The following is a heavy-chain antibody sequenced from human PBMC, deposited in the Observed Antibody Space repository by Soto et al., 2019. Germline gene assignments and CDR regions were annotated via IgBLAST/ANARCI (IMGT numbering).Heavy chain of an antibody. J-gene: IGHJ3*02. Sequence: GGSLRLSCAASGFTFSSHWMHWVRQAPGKGLEWVSAISGSGGTTYYADSVKGRFTFSRDNSKNTLYLQMNSLRAEDTAVYYCAKTANGWFSAFDIWGQGTMVTVSS. CDR2: ISGSGGTT. CDR3: AKTANGWFSAFDI. V-gene: IGHV3-23*01. CDR1: GFTFSSHW. D-gene: IGHD6-19*01.